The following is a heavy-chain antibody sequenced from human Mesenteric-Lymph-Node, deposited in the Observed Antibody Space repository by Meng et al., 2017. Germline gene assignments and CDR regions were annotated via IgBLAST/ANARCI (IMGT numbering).Heavy chain of an antibody. J-gene: IGHJ4*02. Sequence: QGQLQQWGAGLVKPSQTLSLTCTVSGGSVSSGGYYWTWIRQHPGKGLEWFGHIYYSGSTFYNPSLKRRVIISIDTSKNQFSLNLRSVTAADTAVYYCARVSSGWDYFDYWGQGTLVTVSS. CDR2: IYYSGST. D-gene: IGHD6-19*01. CDR3: ARVSSGWDYFDY. V-gene: IGHV4-31*03. CDR1: GGSVSSGGYY.